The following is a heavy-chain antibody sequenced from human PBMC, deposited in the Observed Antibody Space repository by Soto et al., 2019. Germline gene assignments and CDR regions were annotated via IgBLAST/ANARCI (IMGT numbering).Heavy chain of an antibody. J-gene: IGHJ6*02. V-gene: IGHV3-30*18. Sequence: QVQLVESGGGVVQPGRSLRLSCAASGFTFSSYGMHWVRQAPGKGLEWVALISYDGSNKYYADSVKGRFSISRDNSKNTLYLQMNSLRAGDKAVYYCAKDRLRGGFLTTATTNGMDVWGQGTTVTVSS. D-gene: IGHD1-26*01. CDR2: ISYDGSNK. CDR3: AKDRLRGGFLTTATTNGMDV. CDR1: GFTFSSYG.